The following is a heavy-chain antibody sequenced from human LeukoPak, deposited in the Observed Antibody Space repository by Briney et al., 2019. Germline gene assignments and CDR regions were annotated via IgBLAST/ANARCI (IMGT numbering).Heavy chain of an antibody. CDR1: GYTFTSYY. D-gene: IGHD3-22*01. J-gene: IGHJ4*02. Sequence: ASVKVSCKASGYTFTSYYMHWVRQAPGQGLEWMGIINPSGGSTSYAQKFQGRVTMTRDTSTSTVYMEPSSLRSEDTAVYYCARDNGDYYDSSGYYYPFDYWGQGTLVTVSS. V-gene: IGHV1-46*01. CDR3: ARDNGDYYDSSGYYYPFDY. CDR2: INPSGGST.